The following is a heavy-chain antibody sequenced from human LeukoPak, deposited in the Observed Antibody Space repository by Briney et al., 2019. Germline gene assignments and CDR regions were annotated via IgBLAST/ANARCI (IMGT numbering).Heavy chain of an antibody. CDR1: GFTFSSYA. D-gene: IGHD6-13*01. J-gene: IGHJ4*02. CDR2: IWYDGSNK. V-gene: IGHV3-33*08. Sequence: PGGSLRLSCAASGFTFSSYAMHWVRQAPGKGLEWVAVIWYDGSNKYYADSVKGRFTISRDNSKNTLYLQMNSLRAEDTAVYYCARDGSQAAAGMDYWGQGTLVTVSS. CDR3: ARDGSQAAAGMDY.